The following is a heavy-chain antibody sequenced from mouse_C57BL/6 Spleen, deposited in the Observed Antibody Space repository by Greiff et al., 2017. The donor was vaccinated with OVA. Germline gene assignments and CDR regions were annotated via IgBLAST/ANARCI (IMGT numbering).Heavy chain of an antibody. Sequence: QVQLQQPGAELVKPGASVKMSCKASGYTFTSYWITWVKQRPGQGLEWIGDIYPGSGSTNYNEQFKSKATLTVDNSSSTAYMQLSSLTSEDSAVYYCARERGQKVFDYWGQGTTLTVSS. D-gene: IGHD1-3*01. CDR3: ARERGQKVFDY. J-gene: IGHJ2*01. CDR1: GYTFTSYW. V-gene: IGHV1-55*01. CDR2: IYPGSGST.